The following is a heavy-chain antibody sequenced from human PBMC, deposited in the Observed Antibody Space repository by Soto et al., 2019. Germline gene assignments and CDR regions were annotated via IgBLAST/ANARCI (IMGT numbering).Heavy chain of an antibody. CDR1: GFTFSDYY. CDR3: ARPIEAGTWGYYYYGMDV. V-gene: IGHV3-11*01. Sequence: PGGSLRLSCAASGFTFSDYYMSWIRQAPGKGLEWVSYISSSGSTIYYADSVKGRFTISRDNAKNSLYLQMNSLRAEDTAVYYCARPIEAGTWGYYYYGMDVWGQGTTVTVSS. D-gene: IGHD6-19*01. CDR2: ISSSGSTI. J-gene: IGHJ6*02.